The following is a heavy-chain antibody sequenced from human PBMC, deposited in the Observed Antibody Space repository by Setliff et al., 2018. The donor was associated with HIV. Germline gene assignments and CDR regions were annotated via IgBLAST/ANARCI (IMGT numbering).Heavy chain of an antibody. CDR2: IIPIFGTA. J-gene: IGHJ5*02. V-gene: IGHV1-69*13. CDR1: GGTFSSYA. Sequence: SVKVSCKASGGTFSSYAISWVRQAPGQGLEWMGGIIPIFGTANYAQKFQGRVTITADESTSTAYMELSSLRSEGTAVYYCARLGAGGSGWYSGWFDPWGQGTLVTVSS. D-gene: IGHD6-19*01. CDR3: ARLGAGGSGWYSGWFDP.